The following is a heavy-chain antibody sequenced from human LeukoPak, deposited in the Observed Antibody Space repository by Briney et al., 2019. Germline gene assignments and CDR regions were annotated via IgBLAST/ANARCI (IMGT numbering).Heavy chain of an antibody. D-gene: IGHD6-19*01. CDR1: GYTFTGYY. V-gene: IGHV1-2*02. Sequence: GAPVKVSCKASGYTFTGYYMHWVRQAPGQGLEWMGWINPNSGGTNYAQKFQGRVTMTRDTSISTAYMELSRLRSDDTAVYYCARPKGYSSGWYVFWGQGTLVTVSS. CDR2: INPNSGGT. CDR3: ARPKGYSSGWYVF. J-gene: IGHJ4*02.